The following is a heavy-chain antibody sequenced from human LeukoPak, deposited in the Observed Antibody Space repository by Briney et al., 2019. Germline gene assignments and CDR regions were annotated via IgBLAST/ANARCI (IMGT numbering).Heavy chain of an antibody. CDR3: ARSPRPRGYESDY. Sequence: GGSLTLSCAASGFTFSDYYLSWMRQAPGKGLEWVSYISSSSSYTNYADCEKGRFTISRDNAKNSLYLQMNSLRAEDTAVYYCARSPRPRGYESDYWGQGTLVTVSS. V-gene: IGHV3-11*03. J-gene: IGHJ4*02. CDR2: ISSSSSYT. D-gene: IGHD5-12*01. CDR1: GFTFSDYY.